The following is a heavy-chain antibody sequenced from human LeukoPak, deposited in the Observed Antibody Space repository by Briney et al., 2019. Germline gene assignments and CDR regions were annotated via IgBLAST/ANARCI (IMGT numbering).Heavy chain of an antibody. CDR1: GYTFTSYD. J-gene: IGHJ6*02. V-gene: IGHV1-8*01. CDR3: AIRYCSSTSCGPRAFYGMDV. CDR2: MNRNSGNT. Sequence: ASVKVSCKASGYTFTSYDINWVRQATGQGLEWMGWMNRNSGNTGYAQKFQGRVTMTRNTSISTAYMELSSLRSEDTAVYYCAIRYCSSTSCGPRAFYGMDVWGQGTTVTVSS. D-gene: IGHD2-2*01.